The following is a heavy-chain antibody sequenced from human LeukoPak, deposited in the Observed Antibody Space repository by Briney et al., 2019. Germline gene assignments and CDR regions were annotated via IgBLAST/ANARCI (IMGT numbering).Heavy chain of an antibody. D-gene: IGHD7-27*01. CDR1: GGPISSSSYY. J-gene: IGHJ4*02. CDR2: IYYSGST. Sequence: SETLSPTCTVSGGPISSSSYYWGWIRQPPGKGLEWIGSIYYSGSTYYNPSLKSRVTISVDTSKNQFSLKLSSVTAADTAVYYCARGGNWGYFDYWGQGTLVTVSS. CDR3: ARGGNWGYFDY. V-gene: IGHV4-39*01.